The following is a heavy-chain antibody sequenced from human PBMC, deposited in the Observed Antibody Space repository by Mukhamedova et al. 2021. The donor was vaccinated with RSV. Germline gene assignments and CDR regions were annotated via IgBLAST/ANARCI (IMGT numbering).Heavy chain of an antibody. Sequence: FTISRDNSKNTLYLQMNSLRAEDTAVYYCAKSGGSGSYDFDYWGQGTLVTVSS. D-gene: IGHD3-10*01. V-gene: IGHV3-30*02. CDR3: AKSGGSGSYDFDY. J-gene: IGHJ4*02.